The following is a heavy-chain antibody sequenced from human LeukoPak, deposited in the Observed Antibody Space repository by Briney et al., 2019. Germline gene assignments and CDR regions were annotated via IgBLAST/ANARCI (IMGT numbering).Heavy chain of an antibody. CDR1: GGTFSSYA. CDR2: IIPIFGTA. Sequence: SVKVSCKASGGTFSSYAISWVRQAPGQGLEWMGGIIPIFGTANYAQKFQGRVTITTDESTSTAYMELSSLRSEDTAVYYCARNVLSYGSFDYWGQGTPVTVSS. V-gene: IGHV1-69*05. J-gene: IGHJ4*02. CDR3: ARNVLSYGSFDY. D-gene: IGHD5-18*01.